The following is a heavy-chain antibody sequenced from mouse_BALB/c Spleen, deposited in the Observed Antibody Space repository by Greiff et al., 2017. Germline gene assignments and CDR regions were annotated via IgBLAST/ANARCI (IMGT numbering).Heavy chain of an antibody. CDR1: GYTFSSYW. CDR2: ILPGSGST. D-gene: IGHD2-10*02. Sequence: QVQLKQSGAELMKPGASVKISCKATGYTFSSYWIEWVKQRPGHGLEWIGEILPGSGSTNYNEKFKGKATFTADTSSNTAYMQLSSLTSEDSAVYYCARRGYGNYPFAYWGQGTLVTVSA. CDR3: ARRGYGNYPFAY. J-gene: IGHJ3*01. V-gene: IGHV1-9*01.